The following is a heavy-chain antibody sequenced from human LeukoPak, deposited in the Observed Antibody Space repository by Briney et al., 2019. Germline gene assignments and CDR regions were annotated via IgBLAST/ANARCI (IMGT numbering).Heavy chain of an antibody. V-gene: IGHV3-7*01. CDR1: GFTFSSYW. CDR3: AREAAPVFDN. D-gene: IGHD6-25*01. Sequence: GGSLRLSCADSGFTFSSYWMSWVRQAPGKGLEWVANIMQDGSVKYYVDSVKGRFTISRDNAKNSLYLQMNSLRAEDTAVYYCAREAAPVFDNWGQGTLVTVSS. J-gene: IGHJ4*02. CDR2: IMQDGSVK.